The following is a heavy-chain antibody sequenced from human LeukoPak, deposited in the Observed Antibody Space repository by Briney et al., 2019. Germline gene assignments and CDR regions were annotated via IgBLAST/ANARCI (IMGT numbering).Heavy chain of an antibody. V-gene: IGHV1-2*02. CDR1: GYTFTGYY. CDR2: INPNSGGT. J-gene: IGHJ5*02. CDR3: ARDQDYDILTGYSFSENWFDP. D-gene: IGHD3-9*01. Sequence: ASVKVSCKASGYTFTGYYMHWVRQAPGQGLEWMGWINPNSGGTNYAQKFQGRVTITADESTSTAHMELSSLRSEDTAVYYCARDQDYDILTGYSFSENWFDPWGQGTLVTVSS.